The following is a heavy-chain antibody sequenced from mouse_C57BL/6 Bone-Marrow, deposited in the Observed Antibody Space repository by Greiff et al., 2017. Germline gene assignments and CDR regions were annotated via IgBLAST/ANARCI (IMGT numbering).Heavy chain of an antibody. CDR3: ASDYYCSSPFAY. D-gene: IGHD1-1*01. V-gene: IGHV1-64*01. CDR2: IHPNSGST. Sequence: QVQLQQPGAELVKPGASVKLSCKASGYTFTSYWMHWVKQRPGQGLEWIGMIHPNSGSTNYNEKFKSKATLTVDKSSSTAYMQLSSLTSEDSAVYYCASDYYCSSPFAYWGQGTLVTVSA. J-gene: IGHJ3*01. CDR1: GYTFTSYW.